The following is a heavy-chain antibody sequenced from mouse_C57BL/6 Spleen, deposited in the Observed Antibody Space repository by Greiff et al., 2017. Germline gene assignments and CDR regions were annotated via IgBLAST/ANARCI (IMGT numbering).Heavy chain of an antibody. CDR2: INPSSGYT. Sequence: VQLQQSGAELAKPGASVKLSCKASGYTFTSYWMHWVKQRPGQGLEWIGYINPSSGYTKYNQKFKDKATWTADKSSSTAYMQLSSLTYEDSAVYYCARGALEDFDYWGQGTTLTVSS. J-gene: IGHJ2*01. CDR1: GYTFTSYW. CDR3: ARGALEDFDY. V-gene: IGHV1-7*01.